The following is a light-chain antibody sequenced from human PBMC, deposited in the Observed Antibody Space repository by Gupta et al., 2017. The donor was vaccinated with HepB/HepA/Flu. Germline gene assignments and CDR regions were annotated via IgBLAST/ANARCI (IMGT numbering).Light chain of an antibody. J-gene: IGKJ1*01. CDR3: QQYGSSPQT. CDR2: GAS. V-gene: IGKV3-20*01. CDR1: QSVSSNF. Sequence: IVLTQSPGTLSLSPGESATLSCRASQSVSSNFLAWYQQKPGQAPRLLIYGASSRATGIPDRFSGSGSETDFALTISSLDPEDFAVYYCQQYGSSPQTFGQGTKVEIE.